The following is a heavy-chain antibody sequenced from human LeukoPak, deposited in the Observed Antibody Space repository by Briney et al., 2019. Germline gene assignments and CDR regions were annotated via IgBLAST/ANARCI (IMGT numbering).Heavy chain of an antibody. V-gene: IGHV3-33*01. Sequence: PGRSLRLSCAASGFTFSSYGMHWVRQAPGKGLEWVAVIWYDGGNKYYADSVKGRFTISRDNSKNTLYLQMNSLRAEDTAVYYCARSTYCGGDCYAPDYWGQGTLVTVSS. CDR3: ARSTYCGGDCYAPDY. J-gene: IGHJ4*02. CDR2: IWYDGGNK. CDR1: GFTFSSYG. D-gene: IGHD2-21*02.